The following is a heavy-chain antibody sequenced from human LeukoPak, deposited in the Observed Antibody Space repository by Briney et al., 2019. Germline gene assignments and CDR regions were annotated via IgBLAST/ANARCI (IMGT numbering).Heavy chain of an antibody. CDR1: GFKFSDHG. V-gene: IGHV3-48*02. J-gene: IGHJ4*02. D-gene: IGHD1-1*01. CDR3: ARGERYGD. Sequence: GRPLRLSCVASGFKFSDHGMTWVRQAPGKGLEWVSYISPGSSIIYYADSMKGRFTISRDNAKNSVYLQMNSLRDEDTAVYYCARGERYGDWGQGTLVTVSS. CDR2: ISPGSSII.